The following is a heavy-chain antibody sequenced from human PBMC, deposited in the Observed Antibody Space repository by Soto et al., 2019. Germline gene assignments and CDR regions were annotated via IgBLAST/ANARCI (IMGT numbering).Heavy chain of an antibody. V-gene: IGHV3-23*01. J-gene: IGHJ4*02. CDR1: GFTFSSYA. Sequence: EVQLLESGGGLVQPGGSLRLSCAASGFTFSSYAMSWVRQAPGKVLEWVSALSGGGGTTYYADSVKGRFTITRDNSKNTLSLQMNSLRAEDTAQYYCATGYHSAYGPFDSWGQGTLVTVSS. CDR3: ATGYHSAYGPFDS. D-gene: IGHD5-12*01. CDR2: LSGGGGTT.